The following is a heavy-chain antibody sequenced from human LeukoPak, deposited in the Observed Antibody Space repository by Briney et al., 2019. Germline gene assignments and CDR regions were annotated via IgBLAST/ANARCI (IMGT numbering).Heavy chain of an antibody. Sequence: GGSLRLSCAASGFTLSSYGMHWVRQAPGKGLEWVAFIRYDGSNKYYADSVKGRFTISRDNSKNTLYLQMNSLRAEDTAVYYCAKDHGTYYYDSSGPWGQGTLVTVSS. CDR3: AKDHGTYYYDSSGP. CDR1: GFTLSSYG. J-gene: IGHJ5*02. V-gene: IGHV3-30*02. CDR2: IRYDGSNK. D-gene: IGHD3-22*01.